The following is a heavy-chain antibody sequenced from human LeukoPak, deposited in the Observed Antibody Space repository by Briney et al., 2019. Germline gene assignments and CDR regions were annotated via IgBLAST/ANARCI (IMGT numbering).Heavy chain of an antibody. J-gene: IGHJ5*02. D-gene: IGHD4-17*01. V-gene: IGHV4-4*07. CDR3: ARGATTTRFGRFDP. Sequence: SETLSLTCIVSGGSISSYYWSWIRQPAAKGLDGMGRIYTSGGTNYNPYLKSRVPMSVDTSKNQFSLKLSFVTAADTAVYYCARGATTTRFGRFDPWGQGTLVIVSS. CDR1: GGSISSYY. CDR2: IYTSGGT.